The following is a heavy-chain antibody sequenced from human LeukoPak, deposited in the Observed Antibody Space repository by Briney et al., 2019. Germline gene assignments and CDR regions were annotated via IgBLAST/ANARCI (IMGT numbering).Heavy chain of an antibody. D-gene: IGHD6-19*01. V-gene: IGHV3-74*01. CDR3: ARGSSGWYGIDY. J-gene: IGHJ4*02. Sequence: GGSLRLSCAASGFTFSDYWMHWVRQVPGKGLVCVSRINIDGTSTSYADSVKGRFTISRDNAKNALYLQMNSLRAEDTAVYYCARGSSGWYGIDYWGQGALVNVSS. CDR1: GFTFSDYW. CDR2: INIDGTST.